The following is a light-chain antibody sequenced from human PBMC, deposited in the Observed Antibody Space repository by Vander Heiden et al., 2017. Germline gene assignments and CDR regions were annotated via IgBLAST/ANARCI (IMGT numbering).Light chain of an antibody. Sequence: EIVLTQSPGILSVSPGERATLSCRASQSGSSTNLAWYQQKPGQAPRLLMFGVSTRANGIPDRFSGSVSGTDFTLTSSRMEHEDFAVYYWQQDGNSLTFGGGTKVEIK. V-gene: IGKV3-20*01. CDR2: GVS. J-gene: IGKJ4*01. CDR1: QSGSSTN. CDR3: QQDGNSLT.